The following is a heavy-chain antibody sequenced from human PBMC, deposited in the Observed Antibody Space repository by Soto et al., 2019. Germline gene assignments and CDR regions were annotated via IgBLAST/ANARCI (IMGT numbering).Heavy chain of an antibody. CDR1: RYSFTTYA. CDR3: ARDPGTGAALRAYHFDY. D-gene: IGHD1-1*01. Sequence: ASVKVSCKASRYSFTTYALHWVRQAPGQRLEWMGWINAGNSDTKYSEKFQGRVTITRDTSANTAYMELSSLRSEDTSVYYCARDPGTGAALRAYHFDYRGQGTLVTVSS. CDR2: INAGNSDT. V-gene: IGHV1-3*01. J-gene: IGHJ4*02.